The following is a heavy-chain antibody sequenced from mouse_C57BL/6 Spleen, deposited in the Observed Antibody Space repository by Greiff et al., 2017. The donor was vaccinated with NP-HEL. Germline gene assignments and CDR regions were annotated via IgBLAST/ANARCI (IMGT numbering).Heavy chain of an antibody. CDR2: IWSDGST. CDR3: ARHHYGSSYWYFDV. CDR1: GFSLTSYG. J-gene: IGHJ1*03. V-gene: IGHV2-6-1*01. Sequence: VQGVESGPGLVAPSQSLSITCTVSGFSLTSYGVHWVRQPPGKGLEWLVVIWSDGSTTYNSALKSRLSISKDNSKSQVFLKMNSLQTDDTAMYYCARHHYGSSYWYFDVWGTGTTVTVSS. D-gene: IGHD1-1*01.